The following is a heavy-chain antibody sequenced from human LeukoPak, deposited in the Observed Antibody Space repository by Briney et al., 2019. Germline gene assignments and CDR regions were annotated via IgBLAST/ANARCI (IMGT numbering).Heavy chain of an antibody. J-gene: IGHJ5*02. Sequence: SETLSLTCTVSGGSISSSSYYWGWIRQPPGKGLEWIGSIYYSGSTYYNPSLKSRVTISVDTSKNQFSLKLSSVTAADTAVYYCARRLNYDILTGYYDNWFDPWGQGTLVTVSS. CDR3: ARRLNYDILTGYYDNWFDP. D-gene: IGHD3-9*01. CDR2: IYYSGST. V-gene: IGHV4-39*01. CDR1: GGSISSSSYY.